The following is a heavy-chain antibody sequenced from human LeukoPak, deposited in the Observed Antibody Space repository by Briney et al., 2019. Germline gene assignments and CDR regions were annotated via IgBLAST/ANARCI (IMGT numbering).Heavy chain of an antibody. D-gene: IGHD6-13*01. CDR3: ARCEAAAAVPFDY. CDR1: GGSISSGDYY. V-gene: IGHV4-30-4*08. CDR2: IYYSGST. Sequence: SQTLSLTCTVSGGSISSGDYYWSWIRQPPGKGLEWIGYIYYSGSTYYNPSLKSRVTISVDTSKNQFSLKLSSVTAADTAVYYCARCEAAAAVPFDYWGQGTLVTVSS. J-gene: IGHJ4*02.